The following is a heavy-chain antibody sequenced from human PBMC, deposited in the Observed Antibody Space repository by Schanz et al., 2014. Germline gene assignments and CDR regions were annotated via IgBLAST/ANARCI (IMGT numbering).Heavy chain of an antibody. D-gene: IGHD2-2*01. V-gene: IGHV3-48*04. CDR2: ISGTTTYT. CDR1: GFTFSSYG. J-gene: IGHJ4*02. Sequence: EVQLVESGGGLVQPGGSLRLSCAASGFTFSSYGMHWVRQAPGKGLEWVSYISGTTTYTNYADSVKGRFTISRDNAKNSLYLQMNSLKTEDTAMYYCARRASCSRIGCPFDSWGQGTLVTVSS. CDR3: ARRASCSRIGCPFDS.